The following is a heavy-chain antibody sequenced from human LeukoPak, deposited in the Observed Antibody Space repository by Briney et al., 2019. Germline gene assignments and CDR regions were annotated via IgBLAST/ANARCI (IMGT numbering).Heavy chain of an antibody. CDR1: GGSISSGSYY. J-gene: IGHJ4*02. CDR2: IYTSGST. D-gene: IGHD3-10*01. V-gene: IGHV4-61*02. Sequence: PSETLSLTCTVSGGSISSGSYYWSWIRQPAGKGLEWIGRIYTSGSTKYNPSLRSRVTISVDTSKSQFSLKLSSVTAADSAVYYCARANYYGSRSLDYWGQGTLVTLSS. CDR3: ARANYYGSRSLDY.